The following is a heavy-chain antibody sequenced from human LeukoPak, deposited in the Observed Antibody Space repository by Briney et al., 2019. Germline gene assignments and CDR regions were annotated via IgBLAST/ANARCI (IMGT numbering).Heavy chain of an antibody. CDR1: GGSVSSGHYY. CDR2: IYNSEST. J-gene: IGHJ4*02. V-gene: IGHV4-61*03. D-gene: IGHD6-13*01. Sequence: KPSETLSLTCTVSGGSVSSGHYYWSWIRQPPGKGLEWIGYIYNSESTNYNPSLKSRVTISVDTSKSHFSLKLSSVTAADTAVYYCATGGSLAAAGDYWGQGTLVTVSS. CDR3: ATGGSLAAAGDY.